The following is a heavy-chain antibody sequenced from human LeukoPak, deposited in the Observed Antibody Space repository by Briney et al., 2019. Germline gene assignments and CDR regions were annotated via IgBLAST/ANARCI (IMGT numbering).Heavy chain of an antibody. CDR2: ISWNSGSI. D-gene: IGHD3-9*01. Sequence: GGSLRLSCAASGFKFDDYGMSWVRQVPGKGLEWVSGISWNSGSIGYADSVKGRFTISRDNAKNSLYLQMNSLRAEDTALYYCAKDIGLTISPTFDPWGQGTLVTVSS. V-gene: IGHV3-9*01. J-gene: IGHJ5*02. CDR3: AKDIGLTISPTFDP. CDR1: GFKFDDYG.